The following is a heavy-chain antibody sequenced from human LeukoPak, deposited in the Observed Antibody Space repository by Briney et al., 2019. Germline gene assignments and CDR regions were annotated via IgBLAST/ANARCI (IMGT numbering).Heavy chain of an antibody. Sequence: ASVKVSCKASGYTFTSYGISWVRQAPGQGLEWMRWISAYNGNTNYTQKLQGRVTMTTDTSTSTAYMELRSLRSDDTAVYYCARDYIQHYDFWSGPPYNWFDPWGQGTLVTVSS. CDR1: GYTFTSYG. D-gene: IGHD3-3*01. V-gene: IGHV1-18*01. J-gene: IGHJ5*02. CDR3: ARDYIQHYDFWSGPPYNWFDP. CDR2: ISAYNGNT.